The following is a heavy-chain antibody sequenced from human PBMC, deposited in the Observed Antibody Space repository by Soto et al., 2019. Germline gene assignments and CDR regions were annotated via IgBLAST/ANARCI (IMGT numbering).Heavy chain of an antibody. J-gene: IGHJ3*01. CDR1: GFSFNTYA. D-gene: IGHD3-22*01. CDR2: ISSSGDRT. CDR3: AKDDYYDTSNPIF. V-gene: IGHV3-23*01. Sequence: GGSLRLXCAASGFSFNTYAMNWVRQAPGKGLEWVSDISSSGDRTHYTDSVMGRFTISRDNSKNTLDLQMNSLRVEDTAVYYCAKDDYYDTSNPIFWGPGTMVTVSS.